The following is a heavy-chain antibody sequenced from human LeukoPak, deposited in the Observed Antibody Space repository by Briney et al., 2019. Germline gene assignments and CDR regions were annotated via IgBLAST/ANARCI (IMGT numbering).Heavy chain of an antibody. CDR2: ISTSSSYI. CDR1: GFTFSSYS. CDR3: ARDFSIGLPNDAFDI. V-gene: IGHV3-21*01. J-gene: IGHJ3*02. D-gene: IGHD3/OR15-3a*01. Sequence: TGGSLRLSCAASGFTFSSYSMNWVRQAPGKGLEWVSSISTSSSYIYYADSVRGRFTISRDNAKNSLYLQMNSLRAEDTAVYYCARDFSIGLPNDAFDIWGQGTMVTVSS.